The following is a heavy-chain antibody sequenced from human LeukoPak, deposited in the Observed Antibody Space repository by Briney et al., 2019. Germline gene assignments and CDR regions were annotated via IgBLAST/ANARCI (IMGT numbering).Heavy chain of an antibody. CDR3: ARAPVTSCRGAFCYPFDL. D-gene: IGHD2-21*01. V-gene: IGHV3-23*01. J-gene: IGHJ4*02. Sequence: GGSLRLSCAASGFTFSDYYMSWVRQVPGKGLEWVSATSSSDDGTYHADSVRGRFTIYRDNFRNTLYLQMNRLRVEDAALYYCARAPVTSCRGAFCYPFDLWGQGVLVTVSS. CDR2: TSSSDDGT. CDR1: GFTFSDYY.